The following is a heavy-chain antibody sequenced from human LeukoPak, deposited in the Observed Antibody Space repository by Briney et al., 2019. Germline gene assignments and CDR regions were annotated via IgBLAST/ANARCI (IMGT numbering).Heavy chain of an antibody. CDR3: ARAGYSSGWYHAKYYYYMDV. CDR2: IIPIFGTA. J-gene: IGHJ6*03. CDR1: GGTFSSYA. Sequence: ASVKVSCKASGGTFSSYAISWVRQAPGQGLEWMGGIIPIFGTANYAQKFQGRVTITADKSTSTAYMELSSLRSEDTAVYYCARAGYSSGWYHAKYYYYMDVWGKGTTVTVSS. D-gene: IGHD6-19*01. V-gene: IGHV1-69*06.